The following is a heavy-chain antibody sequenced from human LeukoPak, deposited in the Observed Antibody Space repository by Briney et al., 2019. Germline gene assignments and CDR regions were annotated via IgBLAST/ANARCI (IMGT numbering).Heavy chain of an antibody. CDR1: GDSISSYY. V-gene: IGHV4-59*01. CDR2: TSYSGST. J-gene: IGHJ4*02. D-gene: IGHD5-18*01. CDR3: ARGSSGYSYG. Sequence: TSETLSLTCTVSGDSISSYYWSWIWQPPGKGLEWIGYTSYSGSTNYNPSLKSRVTISVDTSKNQFSLKLSSVTAADTAVYYCARGSSGYSYGWGQGTLVTVSS.